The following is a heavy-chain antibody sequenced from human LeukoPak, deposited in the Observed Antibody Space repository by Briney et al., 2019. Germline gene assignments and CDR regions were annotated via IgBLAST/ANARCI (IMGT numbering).Heavy chain of an antibody. D-gene: IGHD6-19*01. CDR2: MYYSGNT. CDR1: GGSIYSYNYY. CDR3: ARTAKFDSSGSLAYYYYMDV. J-gene: IGHJ6*03. V-gene: IGHV4-39*07. Sequence: TSETLSLTCSVSGGSIYSYNYYWGWIRQPPGKGLEWIGSMYYSGNTYYNASLQSRVTISIDRSKNQFSLKVSSVTAADTAVYYCARTAKFDSSGSLAYYYYMDVWGKGTTVTISS.